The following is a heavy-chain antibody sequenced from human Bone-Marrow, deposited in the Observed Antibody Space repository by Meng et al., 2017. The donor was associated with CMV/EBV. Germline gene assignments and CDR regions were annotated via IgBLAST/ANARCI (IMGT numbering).Heavy chain of an antibody. CDR1: GFAFISYA. V-gene: IGHV3-23*01. J-gene: IGHJ4*02. Sequence: SGFAFISYAMSLVRQAPGKGLEWVSLIYGSGDTTYYADSVRGRFTISRDNSKNTLYLQMNGLRADDTAVYSCAKMWGSGTYFNFFDFWGRGTLVTVSS. CDR2: IYGSGDTT. CDR3: AKMWGSGTYFNFFDF. D-gene: IGHD3-10*01.